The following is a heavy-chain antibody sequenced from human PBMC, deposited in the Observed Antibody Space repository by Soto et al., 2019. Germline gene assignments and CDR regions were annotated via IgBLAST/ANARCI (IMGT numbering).Heavy chain of an antibody. CDR1: GFTFSSYW. J-gene: IGHJ3*02. Sequence: GGSLRLSCAASGFTFSSYWMHWVRQAPGKGLVWVSRINSDGSSTSYADSVKGRFTISRDNAKNTLYLQMNSLRAEDTAVYYCARDGDIVVVPAAMGGDAFDIWGQGTMVTVSS. CDR3: ARDGDIVVVPAAMGGDAFDI. CDR2: INSDGSST. D-gene: IGHD2-2*01. V-gene: IGHV3-74*01.